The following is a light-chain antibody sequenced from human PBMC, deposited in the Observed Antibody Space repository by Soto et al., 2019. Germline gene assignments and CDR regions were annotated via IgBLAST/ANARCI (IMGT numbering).Light chain of an antibody. Sequence: QSVLTQPPSASGTPGQRVTISCSGGSSNIGSNTVNSYQHLPGTAPKLLIYSNNQRPSWVPARFSGSMTGTSASLAIGGLQSEDEADYYCAAWDDSLNGPVFGGGTKLTVL. J-gene: IGLJ2*01. V-gene: IGLV1-44*01. CDR1: SSNIGSNT. CDR3: AAWDDSLNGPV. CDR2: SNN.